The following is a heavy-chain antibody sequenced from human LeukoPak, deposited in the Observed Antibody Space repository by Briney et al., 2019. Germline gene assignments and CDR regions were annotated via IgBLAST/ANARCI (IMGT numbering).Heavy chain of an antibody. Sequence: PSETLSLTCTVYGGAFSGYYWSWICQPPGKGLEWIGEINHSGSTNYNPSLTSRVTISVDTSKNQFSLKLSSVTAADTAVYYCAGGSVMVRGVIRSHYYYYMDVWGKGTTVTISS. V-gene: IGHV4-34*01. J-gene: IGHJ6*03. D-gene: IGHD3-10*01. CDR2: INHSGST. CDR3: AGGSVMVRGVIRSHYYYYMDV. CDR1: GGAFSGYY.